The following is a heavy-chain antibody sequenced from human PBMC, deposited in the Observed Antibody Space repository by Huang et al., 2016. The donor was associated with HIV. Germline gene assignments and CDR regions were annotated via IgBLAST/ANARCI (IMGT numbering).Heavy chain of an antibody. D-gene: IGHD3-9*01. Sequence: QQQLQQWGAGLLKPSETLSLTCAVYGGSFTNYYWGWIRQPPGKGLEWIGEINNGGSTHYSPSLKSRVTISVDTSKNQVSLKLTSVSAADTAVYYCVRGPRYVSADWYARLRNYWFFDLWGRGSLVSVSS. CDR1: GGSFTNYY. V-gene: IGHV4-34*01. J-gene: IGHJ2*01. CDR3: VRGPRYVSADWYARLRNYWFFDL. CDR2: INNGGST.